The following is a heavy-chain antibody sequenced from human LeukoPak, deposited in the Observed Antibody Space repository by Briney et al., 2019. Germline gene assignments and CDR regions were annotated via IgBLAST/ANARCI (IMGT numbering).Heavy chain of an antibody. CDR1: GFTLSQYW. Sequence: GGSLRLSCVVSGFTLSQYWMTWVRQAPGKGLEWVANIKQGGNEIHYVESVKGRFTISRDNSKNTLYLQMNSLRAEDTAVYYCARVTYGSGTYGAFDYWGQGILVTVSS. V-gene: IGHV3-7*03. CDR3: ARVTYGSGTYGAFDY. D-gene: IGHD3-10*01. J-gene: IGHJ4*02. CDR2: IKQGGNEI.